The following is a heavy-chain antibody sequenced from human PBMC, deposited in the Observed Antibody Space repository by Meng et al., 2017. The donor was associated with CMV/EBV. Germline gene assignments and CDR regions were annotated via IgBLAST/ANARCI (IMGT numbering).Heavy chain of an antibody. CDR3: ARESGGLGDCSSTSCYTSGIDY. J-gene: IGHJ4*02. V-gene: IGHV4-34*01. Sequence: SETLSLTCAVYGGSFSGYYWSWIRQPPGKGLEWIGEINHSGSTNYNPSLKSRGTISVDTSKNQFSLKLSSVTAADTAVYYCARESGGLGDCSSTSCYTSGIDYWGQGTLVTVSS. CDR2: INHSGST. D-gene: IGHD2-2*02. CDR1: GGSFSGYY.